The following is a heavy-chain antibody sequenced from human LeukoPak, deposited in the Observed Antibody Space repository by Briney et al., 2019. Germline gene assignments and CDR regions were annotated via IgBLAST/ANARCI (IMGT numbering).Heavy chain of an antibody. V-gene: IGHV3-7*03. Sequence: GGSLRLSCAASGFTFSSYWMSWVRQAPGKGLEWVANIKQDESEKYYVDSVKGRFTISRDNAKNSLYLQMNSLRAEDMALYYCAKGGGGRLIYYYYMDVWGKGTTVTVSS. CDR2: IKQDESEK. J-gene: IGHJ6*03. CDR3: AKGGGGRLIYYYYMDV. D-gene: IGHD3-16*01. CDR1: GFTFSSYW.